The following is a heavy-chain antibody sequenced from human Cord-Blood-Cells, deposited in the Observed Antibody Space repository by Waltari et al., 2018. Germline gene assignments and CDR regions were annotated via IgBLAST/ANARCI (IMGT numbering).Heavy chain of an antibody. CDR3: ARVRGYSGYDAFDI. CDR1: GGSISSYY. Sequence: QVQLQESGPGLVKPSETLSLTCTVSGGSISSYYWSWIRQPPGKGLEWIGYIYYSGSTNYNPSHKSRVTISVDTSKNQFSLKLSSVTAADTAVYYCARVRGYSGYDAFDIWGQGTMVTVSS. J-gene: IGHJ3*02. V-gene: IGHV4-59*01. CDR2: IYYSGST. D-gene: IGHD5-12*01.